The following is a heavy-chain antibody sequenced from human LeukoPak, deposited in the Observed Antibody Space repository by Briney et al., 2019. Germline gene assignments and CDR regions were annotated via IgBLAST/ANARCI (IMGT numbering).Heavy chain of an antibody. D-gene: IGHD5-24*01. CDR2: ITQGNTK. CDR3: ARDVHGDGFSAYDAFDI. Sequence: GGSLRLSCAASGFTFSDYYMNWIRPAPGKGLEWISYITQGNTKTYARSVKGRFTISRDNAKQLLFLQMNNLRAEDTAVYYCARDVHGDGFSAYDAFDIWGRGTLVTVSS. J-gene: IGHJ3*02. CDR1: GFTFSDYY. V-gene: IGHV3-11*01.